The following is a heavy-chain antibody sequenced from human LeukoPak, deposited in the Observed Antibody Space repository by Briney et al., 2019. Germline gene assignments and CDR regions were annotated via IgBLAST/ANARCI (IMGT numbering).Heavy chain of an antibody. CDR1: GFTFSSYG. V-gene: IGHV3-30*02. D-gene: IGHD6-13*01. CDR2: IRYDGSNK. Sequence: GGSLRLSCAASGFTFSSYGMHWVRQAPGKGLEWVAFIRYDGSNKYYADSVKGRFTISRDNSKNTLYLQMNSLRAEDTTVYYGVIFGSSVYYFDYWGQGTLVTVSS. CDR3: VIFGSSVYYFDY. J-gene: IGHJ4*02.